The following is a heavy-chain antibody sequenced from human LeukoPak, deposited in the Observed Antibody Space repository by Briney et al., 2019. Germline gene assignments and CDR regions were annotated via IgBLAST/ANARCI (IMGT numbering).Heavy chain of an antibody. D-gene: IGHD1-1*01. J-gene: IGHJ3*02. CDR3: TRRVATTGIYAFDI. Sequence: SETLSLTCTMSGGSISGGSISTYYWTWIRQPPGKGLEWIGYIYYKRSTNYNPSLKSRVTISLDMSKNQFSLKLNSVTAADTAVYYCTRRVATTGIYAFDIWGQGTMVTVSS. CDR1: GGSISTYY. CDR2: IYYKRST. V-gene: IGHV4-59*01.